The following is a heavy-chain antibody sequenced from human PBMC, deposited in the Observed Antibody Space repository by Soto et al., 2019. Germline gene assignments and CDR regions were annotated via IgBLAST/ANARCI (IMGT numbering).Heavy chain of an antibody. V-gene: IGHV4-34*01. J-gene: IGHJ6*02. CDR1: GGSFSGYY. Sequence: SETLSLTCAVYGGSFSGYYWSWIRQPPGKGLEWIGEINHSGSTNYNPSLKSRVTISVDTSKNQFSLKLSSVTAADTAGYYCARVWYSGSYYLGGLYGMDVWGQGTTVTVSS. CDR2: INHSGST. D-gene: IGHD1-26*01. CDR3: ARVWYSGSYYLGGLYGMDV.